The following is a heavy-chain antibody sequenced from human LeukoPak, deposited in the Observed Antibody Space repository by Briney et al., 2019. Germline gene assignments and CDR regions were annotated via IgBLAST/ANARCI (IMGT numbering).Heavy chain of an antibody. CDR1: GFSFTAYS. CDR2: IGPGGDI. V-gene: IGHV3-48*01. Sequence: GGSLRLSCAASGFSFTAYSMNWVRQAPGRGLEWISYIGPGGDIYYADSVTGRFTVSRDTAKNSLYLQMTGLRVEDTAVYYCARRFDSWGQGTLVTVSS. CDR3: ARRFDS. J-gene: IGHJ4*02.